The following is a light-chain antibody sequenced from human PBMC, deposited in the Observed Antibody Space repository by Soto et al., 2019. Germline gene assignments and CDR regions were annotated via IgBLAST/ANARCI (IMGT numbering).Light chain of an antibody. J-gene: IGLJ1*01. Sequence: QSVLTQPASVSGSPGQSITISCTGTNSDVGGYNYVSWYQQHPGKAPELMIYEVSHRPSGVSNRFSGSKSDNTASLTISGLQADDEADYYCCSYAGRYTYVFGTGTKVTVL. CDR2: EVS. CDR3: CSYAGRYTYV. V-gene: IGLV2-14*01. CDR1: NSDVGGYNY.